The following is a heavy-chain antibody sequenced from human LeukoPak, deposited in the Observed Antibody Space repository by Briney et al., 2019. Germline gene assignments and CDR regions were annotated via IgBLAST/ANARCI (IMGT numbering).Heavy chain of an antibody. Sequence: SETLSLTCTVSGGSISSNYWSWIRQPPGKGLEWIGYIYYSGSTNYNPSLKSRVTISVDTSKNQFSLKLSSVTAADTAVYYCASGRLSLLYWGQGTLVTVSS. D-gene: IGHD4/OR15-4a*01. CDR1: GGSISSNY. J-gene: IGHJ4*02. V-gene: IGHV4-59*01. CDR2: IYYSGST. CDR3: ASGRLSLLY.